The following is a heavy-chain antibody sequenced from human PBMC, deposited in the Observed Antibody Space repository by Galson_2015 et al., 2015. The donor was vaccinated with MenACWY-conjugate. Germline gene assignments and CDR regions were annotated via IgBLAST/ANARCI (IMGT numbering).Heavy chain of an antibody. CDR2: VNGGGRST. CDR3: ARDADSGGYSALEF. D-gene: IGHD3-22*01. J-gene: IGHJ3*01. V-gene: IGHV3-74*01. Sequence: SLRLACAASGFTFSGYWMHWVRQAPGKGLVWVSRVNGGGRSTAYADSVKGRFTISRVNTKNTMYLQMNSLRVEDTAVYFCARDADSGGYSALEFRGQGTMVTVSS. CDR1: GFTFSGYW.